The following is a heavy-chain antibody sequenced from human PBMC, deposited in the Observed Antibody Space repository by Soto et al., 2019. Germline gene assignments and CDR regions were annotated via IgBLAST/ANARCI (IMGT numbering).Heavy chain of an antibody. Sequence: SETLSLTCTVSGGSISSYYWSWIRQPAGKGLEWIGRIYTSGSTNYNPSLKSRVTMSVDTSKNQFSLKLSSVTAADTAVYYCAREGIAVAGKYYYGMDVWGQGTTVTVSS. J-gene: IGHJ6*02. V-gene: IGHV4-4*07. D-gene: IGHD6-19*01. CDR1: GGSISSYY. CDR2: IYTSGST. CDR3: AREGIAVAGKYYYGMDV.